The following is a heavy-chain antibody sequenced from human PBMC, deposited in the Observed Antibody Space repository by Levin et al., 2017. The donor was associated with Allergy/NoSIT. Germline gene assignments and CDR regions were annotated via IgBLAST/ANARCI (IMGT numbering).Heavy chain of an antibody. Sequence: GESLKISCAASGFTFSNYAMTWVRQAPGKGLEWVSGISGSGGRTHYADSVKGRFTISRDNSNNRLSLQMNSLTVEDTAVYYCAKDPWGATVTSPFAFWGQGTLVTVSS. CDR2: ISGSGGRT. V-gene: IGHV3-23*01. CDR3: AKDPWGATVTSPFAF. CDR1: GFTFSNYA. J-gene: IGHJ4*02. D-gene: IGHD4-17*01.